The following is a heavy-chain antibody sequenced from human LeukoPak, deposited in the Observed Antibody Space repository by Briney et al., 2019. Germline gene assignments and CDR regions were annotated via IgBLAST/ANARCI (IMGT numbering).Heavy chain of an antibody. V-gene: IGHV3-15*01. D-gene: IGHD3-22*01. CDR1: GFTFNNAW. J-gene: IGHJ4*02. Sequence: GGSLRLSCAASGFTFNNAWMSWVRQAPGKGLEWVGRIKSKIDGGTTDYTEPVKGRFTISRDDSKNTVYLEMNSLKTDDTGVYYCANYYDSDTYRGLIRHWGQGTLVTVSS. CDR3: ANYYDSDTYRGLIRH. CDR2: IKSKIDGGTT.